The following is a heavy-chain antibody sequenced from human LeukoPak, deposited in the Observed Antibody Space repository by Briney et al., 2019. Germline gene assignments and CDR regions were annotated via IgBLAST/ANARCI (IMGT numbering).Heavy chain of an antibody. V-gene: IGHV3-33*01. CDR2: IWYDGSNK. D-gene: IGHD6-13*01. CDR3: AASRGYSSSRPYYYYGMDV. CDR1: GFTFSSYG. J-gene: IGHJ6*02. Sequence: GRSLRLPCAASGFTFSSYGMHWVRQAPGKGLEWVAVIWYDGSNKYYADSVKGRFTISRDNSKNTLYLQMNSLRAEDTAVYYCAASRGYSSSRPYYYYGMDVWGQGTTVTVSS.